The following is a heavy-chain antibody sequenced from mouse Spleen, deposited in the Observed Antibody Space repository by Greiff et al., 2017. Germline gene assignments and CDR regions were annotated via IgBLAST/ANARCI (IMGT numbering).Heavy chain of an antibody. CDR3: TITGKGY. Sequence: VQLQQSGAELVRPGASVKLSCTASGFNIKDDYMHWVKQRPEQGLEWIGWIDPENGDTEYASKFQGKATITADTSSNTAYLQLSSLTSEDTAVYYCTITGKGYWGQGTTLTVSS. V-gene: IGHV14-4*01. J-gene: IGHJ2*01. D-gene: IGHD4-1*01. CDR1: GFNIKDDY. CDR2: IDPENGDT.